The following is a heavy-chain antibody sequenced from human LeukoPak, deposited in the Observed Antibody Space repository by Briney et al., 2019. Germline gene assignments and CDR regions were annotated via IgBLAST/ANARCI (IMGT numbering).Heavy chain of an antibody. V-gene: IGHV1-69*13. D-gene: IGHD3-22*01. CDR1: GGTFSSYA. CDR3: ARDLTMTENYFDY. J-gene: IGHJ4*02. CDR2: IIPIFGTA. Sequence: SVTVSCKASGGTFSSYAISWVRQAPGQGLEWMGGIIPIFGTANYAQRFQGRVTITADESTSTAYMELSSLRSEDTAVYYCARDLTMTENYFDYWGQGTLVTVSS.